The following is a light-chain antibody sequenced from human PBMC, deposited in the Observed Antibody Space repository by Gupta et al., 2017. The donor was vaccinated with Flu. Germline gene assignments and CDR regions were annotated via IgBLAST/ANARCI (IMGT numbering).Light chain of an antibody. J-gene: IGKJ2*01. V-gene: IGKV3-20*01. CDR2: AAS. CDR3: QQYGGSPLYT. Sequence: EIVLTQSPGTLSLSPGERATLSCRASQRVDSSYLAWYHQKPGQAPRLLIYAASRRATGLPDRFSGSGSGTDFTLIISRLEPEDSGVYYCQQYGGSPLYTFGQGTTLGI. CDR1: QRVDSSY.